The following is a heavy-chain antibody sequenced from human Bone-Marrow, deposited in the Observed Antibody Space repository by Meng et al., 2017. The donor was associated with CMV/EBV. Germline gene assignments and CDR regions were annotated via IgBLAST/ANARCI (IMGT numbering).Heavy chain of an antibody. D-gene: IGHD5-24*01. CDR3: ARDDGYNSHNPYFDY. Sequence: ASVKVSCKASGYTFTSYGISWVRQAPGQGLEWMGWINPNSGGTNYAQKFQGRVTMTRDTSISTAYMELSRLRSDDTAVYYCARDDGYNSHNPYFDYWGQGTLVTVSS. V-gene: IGHV1-2*02. J-gene: IGHJ4*02. CDR1: GYTFTSYG. CDR2: INPNSGGT.